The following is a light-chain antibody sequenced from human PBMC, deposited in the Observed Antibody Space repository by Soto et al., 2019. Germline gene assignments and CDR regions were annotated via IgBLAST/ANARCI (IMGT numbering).Light chain of an antibody. CDR2: EVS. Sequence: QSALTQPASVSGSPGQSITISCTGTSSDVGGYNYVSWYQQHPGKAPKLMIYEVSNRPSGVPHRFSGSKSGNTASLTISGLQAEDEADYHCCSYAGSHTPWVFGGGTKLTVL. CDR3: CSYAGSHTPWV. J-gene: IGLJ3*02. V-gene: IGLV2-14*01. CDR1: SSDVGGYNY.